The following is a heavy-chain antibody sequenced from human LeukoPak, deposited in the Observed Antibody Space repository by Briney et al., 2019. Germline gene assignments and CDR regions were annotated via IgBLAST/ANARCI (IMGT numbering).Heavy chain of an antibody. D-gene: IGHD6-13*01. Sequence: GGSLRLSCAASGFTFSIHGMSWVRQAPGKGLEWVSVIYSGGSTYYADSVKGRFTISRDNSKKGRFTISRDNSKNTLYLQMNSLRAEDTAVYCCARAGPSSSWHQFDYWGQGTLVTVSS. CDR1: GFTFSIHG. V-gene: IGHV3-66*01. CDR2: IYSGGST. CDR3: ARAGPSSSWHQFDY. J-gene: IGHJ4*02.